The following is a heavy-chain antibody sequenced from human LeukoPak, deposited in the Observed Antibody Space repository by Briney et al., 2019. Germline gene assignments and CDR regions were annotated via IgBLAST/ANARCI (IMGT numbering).Heavy chain of an antibody. D-gene: IGHD2-2*01. CDR2: ISWNSGSI. CDR1: GFTFDDYA. J-gene: IGHJ3*02. V-gene: IGHV3-9*01. Sequence: GGSLRLSCAASGFTFDDYAMHWVRQAPGKGLEWVSGISWNSGSIGYADSVKGRFTISRDNAKNSLYLQMNNLRAEDTALYYCAKYTCSSTSCVFGAFDIWGQGTMVTVSS. CDR3: AKYTCSSTSCVFGAFDI.